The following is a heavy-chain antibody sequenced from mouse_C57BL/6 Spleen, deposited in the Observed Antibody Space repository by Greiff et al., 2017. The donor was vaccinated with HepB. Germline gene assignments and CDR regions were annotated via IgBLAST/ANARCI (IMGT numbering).Heavy chain of an antibody. CDR2: FYPGSGSI. V-gene: IGHV1-62-2*01. D-gene: IGHD1-1*01. CDR3: ARHEGHSYYGSEGFAY. J-gene: IGHJ3*01. CDR1: GYTFTEYT. Sequence: VQLMESGAELVKPGASVKLSCKASGYTFTEYTIHWVKQRSGQGLEWIGWFYPGSGSIKYNEKFKDKATLTADKSSSTVYMELSRLTSEDSAVYFCARHEGHSYYGSEGFAYWGQGTPVTVSA.